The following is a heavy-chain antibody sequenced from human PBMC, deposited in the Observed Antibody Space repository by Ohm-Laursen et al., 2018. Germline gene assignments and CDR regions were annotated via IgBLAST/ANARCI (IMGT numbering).Heavy chain of an antibody. Sequence: TLSLTCTVSSGSISSGDYYWSWIRQHPGKGLEWLGHIYSSGGTNYNPSLKSRLSISIDTSKNQFSLKLSSVTAADTAVYYCARGPQDGSSAPDCWGQGTLVTVSS. D-gene: IGHD6-13*01. CDR1: SGSISSGDYY. CDR2: IYSSGGT. V-gene: IGHV4-31*03. CDR3: ARGPQDGSSAPDC. J-gene: IGHJ4*02.